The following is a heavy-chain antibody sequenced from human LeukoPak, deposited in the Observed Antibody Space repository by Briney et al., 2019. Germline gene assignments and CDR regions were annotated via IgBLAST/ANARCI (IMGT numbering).Heavy chain of an antibody. CDR2: INSDGRST. CDR1: RFTFSRYW. V-gene: IGHV3-74*01. Sequence: PGGSLRLSCVASRFTFSRYWMHWVRQAPGKGLVWVSRINSDGRSTNYADSVKGRFSISRDNAENTLYLQMNSLRVEDTAVYYCVRGADTGHSRDSWGQGTLVTVSS. CDR3: VRGADTGHSRDS. D-gene: IGHD2-8*02. J-gene: IGHJ4*02.